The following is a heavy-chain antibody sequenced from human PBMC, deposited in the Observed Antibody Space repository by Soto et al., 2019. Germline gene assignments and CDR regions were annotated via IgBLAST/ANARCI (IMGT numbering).Heavy chain of an antibody. V-gene: IGHV5-51*01. D-gene: IGHD3-3*01. CDR1: GYSFTSYW. CDR3: AGLMTDLWSGYSHSPYYYGMDV. Sequence: PGESLKISCKGSGYSFTSYWIGWVRQMPGKGLEWMGIIYPGDSDTRYSPSFQGQVTISADKSISTAYLQWSSLKASDTAMYYCAGLMTDLWSGYSHSPYYYGMDVWGQGTTVTVSS. J-gene: IGHJ6*02. CDR2: IYPGDSDT.